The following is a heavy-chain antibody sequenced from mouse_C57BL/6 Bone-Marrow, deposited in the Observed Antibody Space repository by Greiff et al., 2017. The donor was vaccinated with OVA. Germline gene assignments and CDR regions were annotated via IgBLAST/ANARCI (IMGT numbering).Heavy chain of an antibody. J-gene: IGHJ3*01. V-gene: IGHV1-52*01. Sequence: VQLQQPGAELVRPGSSVKLSCKASGYTFTSYWMHWVKQRPIQGLEWIGNIDPSDSETHYNQKFKDKATLTVDKSSSTAYMQLSSLTSEDSAVYYCARDDYDARFAYWGQGTLVTVSA. D-gene: IGHD2-4*01. CDR1: GYTFTSYW. CDR2: IDPSDSET. CDR3: ARDDYDARFAY.